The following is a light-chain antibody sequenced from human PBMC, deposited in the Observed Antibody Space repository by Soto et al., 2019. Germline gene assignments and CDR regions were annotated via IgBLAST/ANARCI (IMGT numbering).Light chain of an antibody. J-gene: IGLJ1*01. Sequence: QSVLTQPASVSGSPGQSIAISCTGTSSDVGGYKYVSWYQQHPGKAPKLLISEVSNRPSGVSDRFSGSKSGNTASLTISGLQAEDEADYYCGSFTSSYTFVFGSGTKVTVL. CDR1: SSDVGGYKY. CDR3: GSFTSSYTFV. V-gene: IGLV2-14*01. CDR2: EVS.